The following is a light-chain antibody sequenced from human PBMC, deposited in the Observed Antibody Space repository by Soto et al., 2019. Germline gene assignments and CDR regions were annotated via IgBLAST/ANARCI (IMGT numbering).Light chain of an antibody. CDR1: SSNIGAGYD. CDR2: DNN. CDR3: HSYSVSRSGPV. V-gene: IGLV1-40*01. J-gene: IGLJ2*01. Sequence: QSVLTQPPSVSGAPGQRVTISCTGSSSNIGAGYDVHWCQQLPGTAPKVLIYDNNNRPSGVPNRFSGPKSGTSASLAITGHQAEDDADYYCHSYSVSRSGPVFGGGTKLTVL.